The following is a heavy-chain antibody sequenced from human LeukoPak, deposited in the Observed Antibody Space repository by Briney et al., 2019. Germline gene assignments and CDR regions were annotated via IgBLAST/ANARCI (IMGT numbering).Heavy chain of an antibody. V-gene: IGHV3-21*01. J-gene: IGHJ4*02. CDR1: GFTFSSYS. Sequence: PGGSLRLSCAASGFTFSSYSMNWVRQAPGKGLEWVSSISSSSYIYYADSVKGRFTISRDNAKNSLYLQMNSMRAEDTAVYYCARQLYFEGLLDYWGQGTWVTVSS. CDR2: ISSSSYI. CDR3: ARQLYFEGLLDY. D-gene: IGHD3-9*01.